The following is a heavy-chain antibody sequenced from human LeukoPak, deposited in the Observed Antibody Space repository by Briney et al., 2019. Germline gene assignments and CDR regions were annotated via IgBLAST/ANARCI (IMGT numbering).Heavy chain of an antibody. CDR2: IYPGDSDT. D-gene: IGHD2-2*01. V-gene: IGHV5-51*01. J-gene: IGHJ4*02. CDR1: GYSFTSYW. CDR3: ARHPQTSTWDSFDF. Sequence: GESLKISCKGSGYSFTSYWIGWVRQMPGKGLEWMGIIYPGDSDTRYSPSFQGQVTISADKSISTTYLQWSSLRASDTAIYYCARHPQTSTWDSFDFWGQGTLVTVSS.